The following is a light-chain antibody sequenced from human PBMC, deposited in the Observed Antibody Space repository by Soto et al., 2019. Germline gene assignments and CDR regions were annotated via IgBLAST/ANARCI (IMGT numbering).Light chain of an antibody. CDR2: GAS. J-gene: IGKJ1*01. CDR3: QQYGSLGT. Sequence: EIVLKQSAGALSLSTEERATLSCRASQSVSNNYLAWYQQKPGQAPRLLIYGASNRATGIPDRFSGSGSGTDFTLTISRLEPEDFAVYYCQQYGSLGTFGQVAKVAIK. V-gene: IGKV3-20*01. CDR1: QSVSNNY.